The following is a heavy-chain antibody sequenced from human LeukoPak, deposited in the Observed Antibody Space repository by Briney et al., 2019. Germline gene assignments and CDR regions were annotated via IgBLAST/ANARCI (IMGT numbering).Heavy chain of an antibody. CDR3: ARVRVLRYFDWLDYFDY. D-gene: IGHD3-9*01. V-gene: IGHV3-7*01. Sequence: GGSLRLSCAASGFTFSSYWMSWVRQAPGKGLEWVANIKQGGSEKYYVDSVKGRFTISRDNAKNSLYLQMNSLRAEDTAVYYCARVRVLRYFDWLDYFDYWGQGTLVTVSS. J-gene: IGHJ4*02. CDR2: IKQGGSEK. CDR1: GFTFSSYW.